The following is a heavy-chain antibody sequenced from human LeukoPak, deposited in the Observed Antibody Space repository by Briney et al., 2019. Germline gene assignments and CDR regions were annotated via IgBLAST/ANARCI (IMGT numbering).Heavy chain of an antibody. J-gene: IGHJ6*02. Sequence: PSQTLSLTCTVSGGSISSGDYYWSWIRQPPGKGLEWIGYIYYSGSTYYNPSLKSRVTISVDRSKNQLSLKLSSVTAADTAVYYCARGPGYYDFWSGYQLPQSGMDVWGQGTTVTVSS. CDR1: GGSISSGDYY. CDR3: ARGPGYYDFWSGYQLPQSGMDV. V-gene: IGHV4-30-4*01. CDR2: IYYSGST. D-gene: IGHD3-3*01.